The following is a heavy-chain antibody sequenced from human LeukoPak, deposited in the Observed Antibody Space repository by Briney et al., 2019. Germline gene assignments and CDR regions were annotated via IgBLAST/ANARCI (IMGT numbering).Heavy chain of an antibody. D-gene: IGHD3-10*01. V-gene: IGHV3-21*01. CDR3: ARDRGPSRITMVRGVIKGYFDY. CDR2: ISSSSSYI. CDR1: GFTFSSYS. J-gene: IGHJ4*02. Sequence: GGSPRLSCAASGFTFSSYSMNWVRQAPGKGLEWVSSISSSSSYIYYADSVKGRFTISRDNAKNSLYLQMNSLRAEDTAVYYCARDRGPSRITMVRGVIKGYFDYWGQGTLVTVSS.